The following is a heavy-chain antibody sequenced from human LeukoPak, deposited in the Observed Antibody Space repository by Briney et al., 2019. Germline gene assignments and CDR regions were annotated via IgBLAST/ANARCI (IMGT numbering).Heavy chain of an antibody. Sequence: GGSLRLSCAASGFTFSSYGMHWVRQAPGKGLEWVAFIRYDGSNKYYADSAKGRFTISRDNSKNTLYLQVNSLRAEDTAVYYCAKDSRRDYYFDYWGQGTLVTVSS. CDR1: GFTFSSYG. J-gene: IGHJ4*02. CDR3: AKDSRRDYYFDY. V-gene: IGHV3-30*02. D-gene: IGHD3/OR15-3a*01. CDR2: IRYDGSNK.